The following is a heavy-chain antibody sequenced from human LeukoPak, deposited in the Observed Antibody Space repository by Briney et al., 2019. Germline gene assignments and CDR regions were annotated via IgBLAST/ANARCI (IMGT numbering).Heavy chain of an antibody. J-gene: IGHJ3*02. Sequence: KPGGSLRLSCAASGFTFSTYNMNWVRQAPGKGLEWVSSITSSSTYIYYADSVKGRFTISRDNAKSSLYLQMNSLRAEDTAVYYCAGDPNWNYGTHAFDIWGQGTMVTVSS. CDR1: GFTFSTYN. CDR3: AGDPNWNYGTHAFDI. V-gene: IGHV3-21*01. CDR2: ITSSSTYI. D-gene: IGHD1-7*01.